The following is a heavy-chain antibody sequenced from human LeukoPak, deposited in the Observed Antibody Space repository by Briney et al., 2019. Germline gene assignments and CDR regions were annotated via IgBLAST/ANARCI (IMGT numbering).Heavy chain of an antibody. J-gene: IGHJ4*02. V-gene: IGHV1-69*04. CDR1: GGTLSNTV. Sequence: GASVRVSCKGSGGTLSNTVITWVRQAPGQGLEWMGRIIPVLVSTNYAPQIHARVTITADKSTNTAYMDLSSLTSEDTAVYFCATGTGGYNEHWGQGTLVTVSS. D-gene: IGHD5-24*01. CDR2: IIPVLVST. CDR3: ATGTGGYNEH.